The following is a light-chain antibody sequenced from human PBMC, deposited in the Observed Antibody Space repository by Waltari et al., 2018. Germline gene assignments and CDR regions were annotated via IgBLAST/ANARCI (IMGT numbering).Light chain of an antibody. CDR2: DAS. CDR1: QSVGTY. CDR3: QQRSSWTPHT. Sequence: EIVLTQSPATLPLSPGETAPPPCRASQSVGTYLAWYHQNPGQAPRLLIYDASTRATGIPDRFRGSGSGTDFTLTIDSLEPEDFALYYCQQRSSWTPHTFGQGARLEIK. V-gene: IGKV3-11*01. J-gene: IGKJ2*01.